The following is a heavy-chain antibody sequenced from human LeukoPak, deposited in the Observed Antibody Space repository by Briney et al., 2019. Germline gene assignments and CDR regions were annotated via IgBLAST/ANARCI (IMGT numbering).Heavy chain of an antibody. CDR1: GGTFSSYA. V-gene: IGHV1-69*05. CDR2: IIPIFGTA. J-gene: IGHJ4*02. D-gene: IGHD3-3*01. Sequence: SVKVSCKASGGTFSSYAISWVRQAPGQGLEWMGRIIPIFGTANYAQKFQGRVTITTDESTSTAYMELSSLRSEDTAVYYCARSGIPNYDFWSGPFDYWGKGTLVTVSS. CDR3: ARSGIPNYDFWSGPFDY.